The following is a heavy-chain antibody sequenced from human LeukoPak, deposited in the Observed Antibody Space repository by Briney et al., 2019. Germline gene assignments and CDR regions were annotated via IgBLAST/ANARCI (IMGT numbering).Heavy chain of an antibody. Sequence: PGGSLRLSCAASGFTFSSYWMHWVRQAPGKGLVWVSRINSDGSSTSYADSVKGRFTISRDNAKNTLYLQMNSLRAEDTAVYYCASGNVDTAMAMGGYWGQETLVTVSS. V-gene: IGHV3-74*01. CDR1: GFTFSSYW. D-gene: IGHD5-18*01. J-gene: IGHJ4*02. CDR3: ASGNVDTAMAMGGY. CDR2: INSDGSST.